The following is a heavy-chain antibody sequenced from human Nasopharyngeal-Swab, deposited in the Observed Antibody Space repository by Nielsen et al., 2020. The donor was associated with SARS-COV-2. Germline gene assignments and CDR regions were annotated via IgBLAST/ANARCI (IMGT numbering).Heavy chain of an antibody. D-gene: IGHD3-22*01. CDR2: IKQDGSEK. CDR1: GFTFSSYW. J-gene: IGHJ6*02. CDR3: ARDPRYGGYLYYYYGMDV. V-gene: IGHV3-7*01. Sequence: GESLKISCAASGFTFSSYWMSWVRQAPGKGLEWVANIKQDGSEKYYVDSVKGRFTISRDNAKNSLHLQMNSLRAEDTAVYYCARDPRYGGYLYYYYGMDVWGQGTTVTVSS.